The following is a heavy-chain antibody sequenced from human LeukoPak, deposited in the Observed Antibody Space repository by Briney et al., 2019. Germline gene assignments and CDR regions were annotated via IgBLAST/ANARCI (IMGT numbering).Heavy chain of an antibody. CDR2: INPSGGST. Sequence: ASVKVSCKASGYTFTSYYMHWVRQAPGQGLEWMGIINPSGGSTSYARKFQGRVTMTRDTSTSTVYMELSSLRSEDTAVYYCARDHFGYYYDSSGSLGHYWGQGTLVTVSS. V-gene: IGHV1-46*01. J-gene: IGHJ4*02. CDR3: ARDHFGYYYDSSGSLGHY. D-gene: IGHD3-22*01. CDR1: GYTFTSYY.